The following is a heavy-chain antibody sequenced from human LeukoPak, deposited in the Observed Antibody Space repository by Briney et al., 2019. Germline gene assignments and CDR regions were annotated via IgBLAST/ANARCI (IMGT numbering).Heavy chain of an antibody. CDR3: AKGNDIVVVVADGNAFDI. CDR1: GFTFSSYA. D-gene: IGHD2-15*01. J-gene: IGHJ3*02. Sequence: PGGSLRLSCAASGFTFSSYAMHWVRQAPGKGLEWVALISYDGSNKYFADSVKGRFTISRDNSKNTLYLQMNSLRAEDTAVYYCAKGNDIVVVVADGNAFDIWGQGTMVTVSS. CDR2: ISYDGSNK. V-gene: IGHV3-30*04.